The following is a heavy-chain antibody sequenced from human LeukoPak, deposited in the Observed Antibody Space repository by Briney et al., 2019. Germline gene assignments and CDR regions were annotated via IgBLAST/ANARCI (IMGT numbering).Heavy chain of an antibody. V-gene: IGHV4-59*01. J-gene: IGHJ4*02. D-gene: IGHD3-10*01. Sequence: SQTLSLTCTVTGESISIYDWSWIRQPPGKGLEWIGYIYNSGSTNYNPSLKSRVTISVDTSKNQFSLKLTSVTAADPAVYYCARDRELGYWGQGTLVTVSS. CDR2: IYNSGST. CDR1: GESISIYD. CDR3: ARDRELGY.